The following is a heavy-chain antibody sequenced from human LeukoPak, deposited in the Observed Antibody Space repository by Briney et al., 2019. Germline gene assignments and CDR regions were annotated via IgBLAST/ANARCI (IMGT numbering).Heavy chain of an antibody. CDR1: GFTVSSNY. J-gene: IGHJ4*02. CDR2: ISGSGGST. D-gene: IGHD3-10*01. Sequence: GGSLRLSCAASGFTVSSNYMSWVRQAPGKGLEWVSAISGSGGSTYYADSVKGRFTISRDNSKNTLYLQMNSLRAEDTAVYYCAKSSTRITMVRGGFDYWGQGTLVTVSS. CDR3: AKSSTRITMVRGGFDY. V-gene: IGHV3-23*01.